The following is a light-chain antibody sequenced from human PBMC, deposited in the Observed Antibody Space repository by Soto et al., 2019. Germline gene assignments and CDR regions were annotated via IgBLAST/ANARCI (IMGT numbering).Light chain of an antibody. CDR1: SSNIGSTT. Sequence: QSVLTQPPSAPGTPGQRVTIPCSGSSSNIGSTTVSWYQQLPGAAPKLLIYSNDQWPSGVPDRFSGSKSGTSASLAISGLQSEDEADYYCASWDDSLNGFVFGTGTKVTVL. J-gene: IGLJ1*01. CDR2: SND. V-gene: IGLV1-44*01. CDR3: ASWDDSLNGFV.